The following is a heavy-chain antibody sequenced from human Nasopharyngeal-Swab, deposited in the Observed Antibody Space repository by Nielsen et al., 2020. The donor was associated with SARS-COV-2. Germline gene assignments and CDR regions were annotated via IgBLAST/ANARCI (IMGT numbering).Heavy chain of an antibody. J-gene: IGHJ3*02. V-gene: IGHV3-33*01. CDR2: IWYDGSNK. D-gene: IGHD3-16*02. Sequence: WIRQPPWKGLEWVAVIWYDGSNKYYADSLKGRFTISRDNSRNTLYLQMNSLRAEDTAVYYCARDRITFGGVIVKGDAFDIWGQGTMVTVSS. CDR3: ARDRITFGGVIVKGDAFDI.